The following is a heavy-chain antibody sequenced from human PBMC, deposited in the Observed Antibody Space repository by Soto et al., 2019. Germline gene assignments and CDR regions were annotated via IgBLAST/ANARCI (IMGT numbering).Heavy chain of an antibody. J-gene: IGHJ4*02. CDR3: ARAPDSSSPNNAFDY. V-gene: IGHV1-69*13. Sequence: SVKVSCKASGGAFSSYAISWVRQAPGQGLEWMGGIIPIFGTANYAQKFQGRVTITADESTSTAYMELSSLRSEDTAVYYCARAPDSSSPNNAFDYWGQGALVTVSS. CDR1: GGAFSSYA. D-gene: IGHD6-13*01. CDR2: IIPIFGTA.